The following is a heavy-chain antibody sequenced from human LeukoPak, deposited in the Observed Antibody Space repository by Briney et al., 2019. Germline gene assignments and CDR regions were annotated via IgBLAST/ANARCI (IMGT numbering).Heavy chain of an antibody. CDR2: IKQDGSEK. J-gene: IGHJ6*04. Sequence: GGSLRLSCAASGLTFSTYWMMWVRQAPGKGLEWVANIKQDGSEKNYVDSVKGRFTISRDNAKNSLYLQMNSLRVEDTAVYYCAGGIAMVRGGDVWGKGTTVTVSS. V-gene: IGHV3-7*01. D-gene: IGHD3-10*01. CDR3: AGGIAMVRGGDV. CDR1: GLTFSTYW.